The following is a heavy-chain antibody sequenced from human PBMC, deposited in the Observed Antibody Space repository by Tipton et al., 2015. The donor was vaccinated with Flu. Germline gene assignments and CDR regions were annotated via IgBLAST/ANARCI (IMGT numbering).Heavy chain of an antibody. Sequence: TLSLTCTVSGGSISSSNYYWTWIRQPAGKGLEYIGRIYTSGSSNYNPSLESRATISVDTSKNQFSLRLSSVTAADTAVYYCARDTSLQRWGQGTLVTVS. V-gene: IGHV4-61*02. J-gene: IGHJ1*01. CDR2: IYTSGSS. CDR3: ARDTSLQR. CDR1: GGSISSSNYY.